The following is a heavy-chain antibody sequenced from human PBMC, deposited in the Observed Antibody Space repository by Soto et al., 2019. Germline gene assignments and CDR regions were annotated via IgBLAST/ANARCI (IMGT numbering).Heavy chain of an antibody. CDR2: IIPIFGTA. D-gene: IGHD1-26*01. CDR1: GGTFSSYA. V-gene: IGHV1-69*13. CDR3: ASVLRTRGSYYFDY. J-gene: IGHJ4*02. Sequence: GASVKVSCKASGGTFSSYAISWVRQAPGQGLEWMGGIIPIFGTANYAQKFQGRVTITADESTSTAYMELSSLRSEDTAVYYCASVLRTRGSYYFDYWGQGTLVTVSS.